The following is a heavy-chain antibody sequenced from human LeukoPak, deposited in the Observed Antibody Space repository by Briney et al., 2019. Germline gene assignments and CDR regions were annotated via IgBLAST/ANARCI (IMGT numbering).Heavy chain of an antibody. J-gene: IGHJ4*02. CDR3: ARDRRDGYHLIDY. CDR1: GGSISSGDYY. Sequence: PSETLSLTCTVSGGSISSGDYYWSWIRQPPGKGLEWIGYIYYSGSTYYNPSLKSRVTISVDTSKNQFSLKLSSVTAADTAVYYCARDRRDGYHLIDYWGQGTLVTVSS. D-gene: IGHD5-24*01. V-gene: IGHV4-30-4*01. CDR2: IYYSGST.